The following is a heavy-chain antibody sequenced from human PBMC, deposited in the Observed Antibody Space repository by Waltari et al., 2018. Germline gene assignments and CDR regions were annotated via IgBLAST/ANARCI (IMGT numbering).Heavy chain of an antibody. J-gene: IGHJ3*01. Sequence: WSHKPPGEGRGGMGIMSCSGATYTGTSLKGRVTVSRDTSKNQLSLKLGSVTAADTAIYYCATYIGASIGTAAFDVWGQGTMVTVSS. CDR3: ATYIGASIGTAAFDV. V-gene: IGHV4-39*01. CDR2: MSCSGAT. D-gene: IGHD5-12*01.